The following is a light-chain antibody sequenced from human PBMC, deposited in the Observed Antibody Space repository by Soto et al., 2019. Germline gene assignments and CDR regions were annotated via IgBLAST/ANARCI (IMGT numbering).Light chain of an antibody. CDR2: GAS. Sequence: IQMTQSPSFRSAPVGDRVTITCRASQVIGKHLNWYQPKPGKAPKFLIYGASTLQSGVPSRFTGSGSGTDCTLTVNSLQAEDFATYYCQQRYTRPTTFGQGTKLEIK. CDR3: QQRYTRPTT. CDR1: QVIGKH. V-gene: IGKV1-39*01. J-gene: IGKJ5*01.